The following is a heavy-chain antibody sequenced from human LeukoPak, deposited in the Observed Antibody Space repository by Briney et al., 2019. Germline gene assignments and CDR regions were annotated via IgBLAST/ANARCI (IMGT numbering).Heavy chain of an antibody. CDR1: GGSISSSSYY. CDR2: IYYSGST. J-gene: IGHJ5*02. Sequence: SETLSLTCTVSGGSISSSSYYWGWIRQPPGKGLEWIGSIYYSGSTYYNPSPKSRVTISVDRSKNQFSLKLSSVTAADTAVYYCARDPRPIAAAATNWFDPWGQGTLVAVSS. V-gene: IGHV4-39*07. CDR3: ARDPRPIAAAATNWFDP. D-gene: IGHD6-13*01.